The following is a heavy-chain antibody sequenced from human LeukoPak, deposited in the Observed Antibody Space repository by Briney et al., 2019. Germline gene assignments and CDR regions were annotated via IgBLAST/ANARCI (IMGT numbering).Heavy chain of an antibody. CDR1: GFTFSSYS. J-gene: IGHJ4*02. V-gene: IGHV3-21*01. CDR2: ITSSSSYI. Sequence: GGSLRLSCAASGFTFSSYSMNWVRQAPGKGLEWVSSITSSSSYIYYADSVKGRFTISRDNAKNSLYLQMNSLRAEDTAVYYCARVLHKRNYDSSVYYGYWGQGTLVTVSS. CDR3: ARVLHKRNYDSSVYYGY. D-gene: IGHD3-22*01.